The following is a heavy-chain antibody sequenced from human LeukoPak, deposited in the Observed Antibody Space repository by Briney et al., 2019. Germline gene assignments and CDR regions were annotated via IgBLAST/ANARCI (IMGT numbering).Heavy chain of an antibody. CDR1: GGTFSSYA. D-gene: IGHD1-1*01. Sequence: ASVKVSCKASGGTFSSYAISWVRQAPGQGLEWMGGIIPIFGTANYAQKFQGRVTITTDESTSTAYMELSSLRSEDTAVYYCARSPTGIDYYFDYWGQGTLVTVSS. CDR3: ARSPTGIDYYFDY. CDR2: IIPIFGTA. J-gene: IGHJ4*02. V-gene: IGHV1-69*05.